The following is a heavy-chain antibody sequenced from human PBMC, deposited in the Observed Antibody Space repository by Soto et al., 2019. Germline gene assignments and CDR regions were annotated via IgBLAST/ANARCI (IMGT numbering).Heavy chain of an antibody. CDR3: ARAISGYVT. Sequence: QVQLVQSGAEVKKPGASVKVSCKASGITFSTYAIHWVRQAPGQSLEWMGWINTGNGNTRYSQNFQGRVTLIRDTSESTAYMDLSSLRSEDTSIYSCARAISGYVTWGQGTLVTVSS. J-gene: IGHJ5*02. V-gene: IGHV1-3*04. D-gene: IGHD5-12*01. CDR2: INTGNGNT. CDR1: GITFSTYA.